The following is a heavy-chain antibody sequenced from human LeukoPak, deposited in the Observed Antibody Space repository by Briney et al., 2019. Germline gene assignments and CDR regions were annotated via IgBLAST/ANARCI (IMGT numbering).Heavy chain of an antibody. CDR2: IKSKTDGGTT. J-gene: IGHJ3*02. D-gene: IGHD3-10*01. V-gene: IGHV3-15*01. Sequence: GGSLRLSCAASVFTFSNAWMSSVRQAPGKGLEWVGRIKSKTDGGTTDYAAPVKGRFTISRDDSKNTLYLQMNSLKTEDTAVYYGATDRRRPGLWFVESTKRGDDAFDIWGQGTMVTVSS. CDR3: ATDRRRPGLWFVESTKRGDDAFDI. CDR1: VFTFSNAW.